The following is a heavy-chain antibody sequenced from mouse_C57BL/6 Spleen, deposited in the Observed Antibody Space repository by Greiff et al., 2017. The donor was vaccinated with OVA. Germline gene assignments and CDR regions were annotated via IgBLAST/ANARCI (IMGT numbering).Heavy chain of an antibody. CDR1: GYTFTSYW. CDR2: INPSNGGT. CDR3: ASAIYYGSSWYFDV. J-gene: IGHJ1*03. V-gene: IGHV1-53*01. Sequence: QVHVKQPGTELVKPGASVKLSCKASGYTFTSYWMHWVKQRPGQGLEWIGNINPSNGGTNYNEKFKSKATLTVDKSSSTAYMQLSSLTSEDSAVSYCASAIYYGSSWYFDVWGTGTTVTVSS. D-gene: IGHD1-1*01.